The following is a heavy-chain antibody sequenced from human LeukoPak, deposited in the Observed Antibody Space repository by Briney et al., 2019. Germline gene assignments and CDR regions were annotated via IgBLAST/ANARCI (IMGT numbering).Heavy chain of an antibody. V-gene: IGHV1-18*01. CDR3: ASGTTDIVVVPATLRNYYFDY. CDR1: GYTFTSIG. Sequence: ASVKVSCKASGYTFTSIGILWVRQAPEQGLEWMGWISTYYGDTTYAHDLQGRVTITADKSTSTAYMELSSLRSEDTAVYYCASGTTDIVVVPATLRNYYFDYWGQGTLVTVSS. J-gene: IGHJ4*02. D-gene: IGHD2-2*01. CDR2: ISTYYGDT.